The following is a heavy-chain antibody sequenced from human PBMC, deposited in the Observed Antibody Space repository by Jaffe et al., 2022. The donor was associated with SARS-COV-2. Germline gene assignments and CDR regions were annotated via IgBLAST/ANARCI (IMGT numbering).Heavy chain of an antibody. J-gene: IGHJ4*02. CDR1: GYTFTAYY. Sequence: QVQLVQSGAEVKTPGASVRVSCKTSGYTFTAYYIHWVRQAPGQGLEWMGIIRPDGGRTEYVQKFQGRVTVTRDTSTATVYMELSSLRYEDTAVYFCAREPREGYNFDYWGQGTLVTVSS. D-gene: IGHD5-12*01. V-gene: IGHV1-46*01. CDR3: AREPREGYNFDY. CDR2: IRPDGGRT.